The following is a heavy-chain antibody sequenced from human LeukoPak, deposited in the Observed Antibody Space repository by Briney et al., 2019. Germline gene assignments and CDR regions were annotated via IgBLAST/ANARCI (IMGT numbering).Heavy chain of an antibody. CDR1: GFTFSSYS. J-gene: IGHJ4*02. CDR3: ARDDILTGYYSFDY. Sequence: GESLRLSCAASGFTFSSYSMNWVREAPGKGLEWVSSISSSSSYIYYADSVKGRFTISRDNAKNSLYLQMNSLRAEDTAVYYCARDDILTGYYSFDYWGRGTLVTVSS. CDR2: ISSSSSYI. V-gene: IGHV3-21*01. D-gene: IGHD3-9*01.